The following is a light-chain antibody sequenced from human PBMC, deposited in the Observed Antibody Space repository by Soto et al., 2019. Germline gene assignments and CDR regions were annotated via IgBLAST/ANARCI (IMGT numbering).Light chain of an antibody. CDR1: QPISSW. J-gene: IGKJ2*01. CDR3: QQASSFPHT. V-gene: IGKV1-12*01. Sequence: DIQMTQSPSTVSASVGDGVTITCRASQPISSWLAWFRQRPGKAPELLIYAASTLHSGVPSRFSGSGSATDFALTISGLQPEDFATYYCQQASSFPHTFGQGTRVDIK. CDR2: AAS.